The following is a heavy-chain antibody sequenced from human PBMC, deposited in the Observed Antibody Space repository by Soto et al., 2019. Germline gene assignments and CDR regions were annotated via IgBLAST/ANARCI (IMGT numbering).Heavy chain of an antibody. D-gene: IGHD3-9*01. V-gene: IGHV3-30*18. J-gene: IGHJ6*02. CDR3: AKDAGYDILTGYHLGYYYYYGMDV. Sequence: PGGSMRLSCAASGFTFSSYGMLRVRQAPGKGLEWVADISYDGSNTYYAEYVKGRFTISRDNSTNMLYLQMNSLRAEDTAVYSCAKDAGYDILTGYHLGYYYYYGMDVWGQGTTVTVSS. CDR2: ISYDGSNT. CDR1: GFTFSSYG.